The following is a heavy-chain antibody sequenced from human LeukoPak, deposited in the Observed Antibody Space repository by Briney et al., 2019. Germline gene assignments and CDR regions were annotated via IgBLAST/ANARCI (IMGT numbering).Heavy chain of an antibody. CDR1: GFTFSSYD. J-gene: IGHJ4*02. CDR3: AKDQSGMGYYDSSAPTYYFDY. D-gene: IGHD3-22*01. V-gene: IGHV3-23*01. CDR2: ISGSGVSSSSGSS. Sequence: GGTLRLSCAASGFTFSSYDMSWVRQAPGKGLEWVSGISGSGVSSSSGSSYYADSVKGRFTISRDNSKNTLYLQMNSLRAEDTAVYYCAKDQSGMGYYDSSAPTYYFDYWGQGNPGHRLL.